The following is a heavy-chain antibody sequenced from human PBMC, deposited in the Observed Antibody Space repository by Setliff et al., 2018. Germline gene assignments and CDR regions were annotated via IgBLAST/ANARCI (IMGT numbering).Heavy chain of an antibody. CDR2: IYYSGST. CDR1: GGSISSYY. Sequence: SETLSLTCTVSGGSISSYYWSWIRQPPGKGLEWIGYIYYSGSTNYNPSLKSRVTISVDTSKNQFSLKLSSVTAADTAVYYCARGGNDYKWGAFDIWGRGTMVTVSS. J-gene: IGHJ3*02. CDR3: ARGGNDYKWGAFDI. V-gene: IGHV4-59*01. D-gene: IGHD4-4*01.